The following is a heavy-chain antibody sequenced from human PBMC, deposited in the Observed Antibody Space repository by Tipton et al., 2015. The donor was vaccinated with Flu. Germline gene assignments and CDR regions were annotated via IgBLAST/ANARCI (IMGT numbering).Heavy chain of an antibody. CDR2: IWYDGSNK. CDR3: AKDPLREVGATGFDY. V-gene: IGHV3-33*06. CDR1: GFTFSSYG. J-gene: IGHJ4*02. D-gene: IGHD1-26*01. Sequence: SLRLSCAASGFTFSSYGMHWVRQAPGKGLEWVAVIWYDGSNKYYADSVKGRFTISRDNSKNTLYLQMNSLRAEDTAVYYCAKDPLREVGATGFDYWGQGTLVTVSS.